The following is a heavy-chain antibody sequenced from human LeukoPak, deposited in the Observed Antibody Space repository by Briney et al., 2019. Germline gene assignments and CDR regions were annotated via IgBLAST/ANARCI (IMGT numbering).Heavy chain of an antibody. D-gene: IGHD5-18*01. CDR3: AKDRQGDTAMGLYDY. Sequence: GGSLRLSYAASGFTFSSYAMSWVRQAPGKGLEWVSAISGSGGSTYYADSVKGRFTTSRDNSKNTLYLQMNSLRAEDTAVYYCAKDRQGDTAMGLYDYWGQGTLVTVSS. CDR2: ISGSGGST. J-gene: IGHJ4*02. CDR1: GFTFSSYA. V-gene: IGHV3-23*01.